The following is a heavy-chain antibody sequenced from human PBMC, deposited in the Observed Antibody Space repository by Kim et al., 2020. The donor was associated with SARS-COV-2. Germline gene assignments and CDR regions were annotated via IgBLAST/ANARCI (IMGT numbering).Heavy chain of an antibody. CDR3: ARDYYDSSGYSSYGMDV. J-gene: IGHJ6*02. D-gene: IGHD3-22*01. V-gene: IGHV3-30*01. Sequence: SVKGRFTISRDNSKNTLYLQMNSLRAEDTAVYYCARDYYDSSGYSSYGMDVWGQGTTVTVSS.